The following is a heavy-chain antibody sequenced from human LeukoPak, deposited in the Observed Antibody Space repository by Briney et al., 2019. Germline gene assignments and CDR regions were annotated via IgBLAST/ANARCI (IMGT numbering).Heavy chain of an antibody. Sequence: GGSLRLSCAASGFTFSSYWMHWVRQAPGKGLVWVSRINSDGSSTSYADSVKGRFTISRDNAKNTLYLQFNSLRVEDTAVYYCAKMMTASGSRFDYWGQGTLVTVSS. V-gene: IGHV3-74*01. D-gene: IGHD3-10*01. CDR3: AKMMTASGSRFDY. J-gene: IGHJ4*02. CDR2: INSDGSST. CDR1: GFTFSSYW.